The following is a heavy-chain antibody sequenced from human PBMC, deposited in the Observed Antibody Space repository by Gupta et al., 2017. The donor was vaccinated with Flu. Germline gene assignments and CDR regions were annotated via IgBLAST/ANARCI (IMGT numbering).Heavy chain of an antibody. J-gene: IGHJ4*02. CDR3: ARDSTAPHFSRVPNYFDY. Sequence: QVQLVESGGGVVQPGRSLRLSCAASGFTFSSYAMHWVRQAPGKGLEWVAVIWYDGSNKYYADSVKGRFTISRDNSKNTLYLQMNSLRAEDTAVYYCARDSTAPHFSRVPNYFDYWGQGTLVTVSS. CDR1: GFTFSSYA. CDR2: IWYDGSNK. D-gene: IGHD1-1*01. V-gene: IGHV3-33*01.